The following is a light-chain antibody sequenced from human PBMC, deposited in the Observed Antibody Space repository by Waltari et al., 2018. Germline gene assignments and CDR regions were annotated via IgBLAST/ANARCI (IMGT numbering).Light chain of an antibody. Sequence: DIVMTQSPLSLPVTPGVPASISCRSSQSLLHSNGYMYLDWYLQRPGQSPQLLIYLGSNRASGVPDRFSGSVSGTDFTLEISRVEAEDVGVYFCMQALQTPYTFGQWTKLEIK. V-gene: IGKV2-28*01. CDR3: MQALQTPYT. CDR1: QSLLHSNGYMY. CDR2: LGS. J-gene: IGKJ2*01.